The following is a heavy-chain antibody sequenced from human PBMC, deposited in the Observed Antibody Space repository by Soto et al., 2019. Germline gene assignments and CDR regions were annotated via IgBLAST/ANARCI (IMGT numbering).Heavy chain of an antibody. J-gene: IGHJ4*02. D-gene: IGHD5-18*01. CDR2: ISSSSSYI. V-gene: IGHV3-21*01. Sequence: EVQLVESGGGLVKPGGSLRLSCAASGFTFSSYSMNWVHQAPGKRLEWVSSISSSSSYIYYADSVKGRFTISRDNGKNSLYLQMNSLRAEDTAVYYCARDAYSYDKFDYWGQGTLVTVSS. CDR3: ARDAYSYDKFDY. CDR1: GFTFSSYS.